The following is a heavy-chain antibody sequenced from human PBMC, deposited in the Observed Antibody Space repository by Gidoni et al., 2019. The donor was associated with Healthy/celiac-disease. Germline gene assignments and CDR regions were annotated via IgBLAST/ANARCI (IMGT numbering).Heavy chain of an antibody. V-gene: IGHV1-69*01. CDR2: IIPIFGTA. CDR1: GGTFSSYA. CDR3: ARWSASGYDSTYYYGMDV. D-gene: IGHD3-22*01. Sequence: QAQLAQSGAEVQKPGSSVKVSCKASGGTFSSYAISWVRQAPGQGLEWMGGIIPIFGTANYAQKFQGRVTITADESTSTAYMELSSLRSEDTAVYYCARWSASGYDSTYYYGMDVWGQGTTVTVSS. J-gene: IGHJ6*02.